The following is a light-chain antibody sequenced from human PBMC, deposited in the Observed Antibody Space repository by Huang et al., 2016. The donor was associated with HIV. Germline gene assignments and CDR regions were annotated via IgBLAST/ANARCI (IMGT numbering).Light chain of an antibody. CDR2: KAS. Sequence: DIQMTQSPSTLSASIGDRVTITCRASQSLSGWLAWDQQRPGNAPNLLISKASSLQSGVPPRFSGSGSGTDFILTISSLQPDDVATYYCQQLHKSPYTFGQGTKLEIK. V-gene: IGKV1-5*03. CDR3: QQLHKSPYT. J-gene: IGKJ2*01. CDR1: QSLSGW.